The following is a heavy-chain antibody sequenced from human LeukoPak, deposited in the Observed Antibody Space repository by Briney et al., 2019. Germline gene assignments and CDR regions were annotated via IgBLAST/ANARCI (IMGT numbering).Heavy chain of an antibody. Sequence: KAGGSLRLSCAAFGFTFDNYAMHWVRQALGKGLEWVSSISWNSANIAYADSVKGRFTISRDNAKNSLYLQMNSLRPEDMALYYCVKDTSGASQYFQYWGHGTVVTVSS. V-gene: IGHV3-9*03. CDR1: GFTFDNYA. CDR3: VKDTSGASQYFQY. CDR2: ISWNSANI. D-gene: IGHD2-15*01. J-gene: IGHJ1*01.